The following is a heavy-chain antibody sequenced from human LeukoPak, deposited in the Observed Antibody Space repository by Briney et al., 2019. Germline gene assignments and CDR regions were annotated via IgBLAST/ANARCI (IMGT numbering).Heavy chain of an antibody. CDR3: ARGPAKLERGGAFDI. CDR1: GYTFTSYY. V-gene: IGHV1-46*01. D-gene: IGHD1-1*01. J-gene: IGHJ3*02. Sequence: ASVKVSCKASGYTFTSYYMHWVRQAPGQGLEWMGIINPSGGSTSYAQKFQGRVTMTRDTSTSTVYMELSSLRSEDTAVYYCARGPAKLERGGAFDIWGQGTTVTVSS. CDR2: INPSGGST.